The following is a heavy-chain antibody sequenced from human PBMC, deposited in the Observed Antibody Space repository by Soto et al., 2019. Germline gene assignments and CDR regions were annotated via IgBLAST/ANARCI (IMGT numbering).Heavy chain of an antibody. J-gene: IGHJ5*02. CDR1: GFDFKNYP. D-gene: IGHD3-3*01. CDR2: IPFDGRQK. Sequence: GGSLRLSCAASGFDFKNYPMHWVRQVPGKGLEWVAVIPFDGRQKYYPDSVKGRFTVSRDNSKNTLYLQMDSLKIEDAGVYYCARDRFGKFIFGEFDPWGQGTLVTVSS. V-gene: IGHV3-30*04. CDR3: ARDRFGKFIFGEFDP.